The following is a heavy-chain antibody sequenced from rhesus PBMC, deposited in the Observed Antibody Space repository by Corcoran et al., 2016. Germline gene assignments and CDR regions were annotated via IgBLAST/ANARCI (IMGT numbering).Heavy chain of an antibody. Sequence: QVQLQESGAALVKPSETLSLTCAVSAGSISSGNGWNGTRQPPGKGPEWIEKLNGRSRNSYYTPSLKRRDNNSQETSKTHFSLKLTSVAAADTTVYYRASNPCTPTEYFDYWGQGVLVTVSS. CDR3: ASNPCTPTEYFDY. D-gene: IGHD2-39*01. CDR1: AGSISSGNG. J-gene: IGHJ4*01. CDR2: LNGRSRNS. V-gene: IGHV4S7*01.